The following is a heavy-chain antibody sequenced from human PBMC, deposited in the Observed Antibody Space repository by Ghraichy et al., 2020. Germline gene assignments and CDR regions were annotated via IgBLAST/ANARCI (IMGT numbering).Heavy chain of an antibody. CDR2: IWYDGSNK. CDR3: ARGEILEYCSSTSCRVTYYGMDV. J-gene: IGHJ6*02. V-gene: IGHV3-33*01. D-gene: IGHD2-2*01. CDR1: GFTFSSYG. Sequence: GGSLRLSCAASGFTFSSYGMHWVRQAPGKGLEWVAVIWYDGSNKYYADSVKGRFTISRDNSKNTLYLQMNSLRAEDTAVYYCARGEILEYCSSTSCRVTYYGMDVWGQGTTVTVSS.